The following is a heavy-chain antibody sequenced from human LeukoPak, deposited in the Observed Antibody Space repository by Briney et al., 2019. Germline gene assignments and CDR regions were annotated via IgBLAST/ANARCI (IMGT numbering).Heavy chain of an antibody. J-gene: IGHJ4*02. CDR3: ASDSSGYYYFDY. CDR1: GGSINNCY. V-gene: IGHV4-39*07. CDR2: IYYSGST. D-gene: IGHD3-22*01. Sequence: SETLSLTCTVSGGSINNCYWGWIRQPPGKGLEWIGSIYYSGSTYYNPSLKSRVTISVDTSKNQFSLILSSVTAADTAVYYCASDSSGYYYFDYWGQGTLVTVSS.